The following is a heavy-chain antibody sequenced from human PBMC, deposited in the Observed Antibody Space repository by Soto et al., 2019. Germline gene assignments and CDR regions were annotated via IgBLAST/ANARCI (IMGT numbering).Heavy chain of an antibody. V-gene: IGHV1-69-2*01. Sequence: EVQLVQSGADVKKPGATANISCKISGSTFTDYYIHWVQQAPGKGPQWVGLVDPADGAATYAEKFQGTVTITADTSTDTTFLELRSLRSEYTAVYYCATGGDYELDFWGQGTLVTVSS. D-gene: IGHD4-17*01. CDR1: GSTFTDYY. CDR2: VDPADGAA. CDR3: ATGGDYELDF. J-gene: IGHJ4*02.